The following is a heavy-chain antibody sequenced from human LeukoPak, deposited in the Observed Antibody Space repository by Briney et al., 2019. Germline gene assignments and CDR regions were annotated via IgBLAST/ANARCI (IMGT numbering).Heavy chain of an antibody. V-gene: IGHV3-9*01. CDR2: ISWNSANI. D-gene: IGHD3-9*01. CDR3: AKEGYYDILAGYHTYSYYYMDV. CDR1: GFTFDDFA. Sequence: PGGSLRLSCAASGFTFDDFAMHWVRQVPGKALEWVSGISWNSANIDYADSVRGRFTISRDNAKNSLYLQMNSLRAEDTALYYCAKEGYYDILAGYHTYSYYYMDVWGKGTTVTVSS. J-gene: IGHJ6*03.